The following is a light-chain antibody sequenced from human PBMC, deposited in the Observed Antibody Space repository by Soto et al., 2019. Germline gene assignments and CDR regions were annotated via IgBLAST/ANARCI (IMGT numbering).Light chain of an antibody. CDR2: DAS. V-gene: IGKV3-11*01. CDR1: QSISRN. J-gene: IGKJ4*01. CDR3: QQRSNWLLT. Sequence: IVLTQSPATLSVSPGERATLSCRASQSISRNLAWYQQKPGQAPTVLIYDASNRATGIPARFSGSGSGTDFTLTISSLEPEDFAVYYCQQRSNWLLTFGGGTKVDI.